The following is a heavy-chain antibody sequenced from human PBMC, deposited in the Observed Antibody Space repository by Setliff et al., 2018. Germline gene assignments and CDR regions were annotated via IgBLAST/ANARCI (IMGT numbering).Heavy chain of an antibody. Sequence: GASVKVSCKASGYTFTSYGISWVRQAPGQGLEWMGWISAYNGNTNYAQKLQGRVTMTTDTSTSTAYMELSRLTSDDTATYYCAGVDVLTASPFWGQGTLVTVSS. CDR3: AGVDVLTASPF. CDR2: ISAYNGNT. V-gene: IGHV1-18*01. CDR1: GYTFTSYG. J-gene: IGHJ4*02. D-gene: IGHD3-9*01.